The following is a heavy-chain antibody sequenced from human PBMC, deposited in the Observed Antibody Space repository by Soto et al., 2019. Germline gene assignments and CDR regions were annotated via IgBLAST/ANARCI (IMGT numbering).Heavy chain of an antibody. D-gene: IGHD2-15*01. J-gene: IGHJ6*02. CDR1: GGSISSSSYY. CDR3: ARATLLGYCSGGSCYSDYYYGMDV. CDR2: INHSGST. Sequence: SETLSLTCTVSGGSISSSSYYWSWIRQPPGKGLEWIGEINHSGSTNYNPSLKSRVTISVDTSKNQFSLNLYSVTAADTAVYYCARATLLGYCSGGSCYSDYYYGMDVWGQGTTVTVSS. V-gene: IGHV4-39*07.